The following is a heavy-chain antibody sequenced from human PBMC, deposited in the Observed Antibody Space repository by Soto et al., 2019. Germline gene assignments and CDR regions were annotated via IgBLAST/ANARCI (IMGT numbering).Heavy chain of an antibody. CDR1: GLTLNSYA. J-gene: IGHJ6*02. D-gene: IGHD3-22*01. CDR3: AKALPMYYYDSSGYSDYYYDMDV. CDR2: ISARGEKT. V-gene: IGHV3-23*01. Sequence: GSLRLSFAASGLTLNSYAMNWVRQAPGKGLEWVSGISARGEKTYYADSVKGRFTISRDNSKNTVYLQMNSLRAKDTAVFYCAKALPMYYYDSSGYSDYYYDMDVWGQGTTVTVSS.